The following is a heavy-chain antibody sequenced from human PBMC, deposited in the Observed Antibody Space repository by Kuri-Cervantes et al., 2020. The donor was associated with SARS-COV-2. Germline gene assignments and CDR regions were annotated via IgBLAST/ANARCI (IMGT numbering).Heavy chain of an antibody. Sequence: LSLTCAASGFTSSSYAMSWVRQAPGKGLEWVSAISGSGGSTYYADSVKGRFTISRDNSKNTLYLQMNSLRAEDTAVYYCAKGPDYYDSSGSFDYWGQGTLVTVSS. CDR1: GFTSSSYA. CDR2: ISGSGGST. J-gene: IGHJ4*02. CDR3: AKGPDYYDSSGSFDY. V-gene: IGHV3-23*01. D-gene: IGHD3-22*01.